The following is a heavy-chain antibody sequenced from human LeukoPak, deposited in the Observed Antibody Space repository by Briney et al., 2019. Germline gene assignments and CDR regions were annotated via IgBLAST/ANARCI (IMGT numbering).Heavy chain of an antibody. V-gene: IGHV4-59*01. D-gene: IGHD3-10*01. CDR3: ARSTGSQLLWFGEFDY. J-gene: IGHJ4*02. CDR2: IYYSGST. CDR1: GGSISSYY. Sequence: SETLSLTCTVSGGSISSYYWSWIRQPPGKGLEWIGYIYYSGSTNYNPSLKSRVTISVDTSKNQFSLKLSSVTAADTAVYYCARSTGSQLLWFGEFDYWGQGTLVTVSS.